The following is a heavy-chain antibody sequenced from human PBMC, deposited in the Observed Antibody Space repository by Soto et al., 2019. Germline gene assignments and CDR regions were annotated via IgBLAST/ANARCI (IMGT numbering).Heavy chain of an antibody. Sequence: SETLSLSCTVSGGSISSSSYYWGWIRQPPGKGLEWIGSIYYSGSTYYNPSLKSRVTISVDTSKNQFSLTLSSVTAADTAVYYCARYLGLSGGNDYWGQGTLVTVSS. V-gene: IGHV4-39*07. J-gene: IGHJ4*02. CDR3: ARYLGLSGGNDY. CDR1: GGSISSSSYY. CDR2: IYYSGST. D-gene: IGHD2-15*01.